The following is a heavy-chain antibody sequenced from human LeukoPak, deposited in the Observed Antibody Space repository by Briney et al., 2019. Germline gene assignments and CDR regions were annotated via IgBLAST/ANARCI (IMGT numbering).Heavy chain of an antibody. J-gene: IGHJ6*03. CDR3: ASAPYRFYYYLDV. V-gene: IGHV4-4*07. CDR1: GDAMKNYY. D-gene: IGHD3-16*02. CDR2: MLVSGST. Sequence: SETLSLTCNVSGDAMKNYYWSWIRQPAGKGLEWIGRMLVSGSTNYNPSLRRRVSMSIDTSKNQFSLKLSSLSAADTAVYYCASAPYRFYYYLDVWGIGTTVTVSS.